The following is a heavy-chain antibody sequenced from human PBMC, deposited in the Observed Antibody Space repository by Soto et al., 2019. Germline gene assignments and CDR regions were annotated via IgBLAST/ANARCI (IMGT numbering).Heavy chain of an antibody. Sequence: SGPTLVNPTQTLTLTCTFSGFSPSTDDVGVGWIRQPPGKALDWLAVIYWDDDKRYSTSLKSRLTITKDTSKNQVLLTMTNMDPVDTATYFCARSKYSISSFDYWGQGALVTVSS. CDR1: GFSPSTDDVG. V-gene: IGHV2-5*02. D-gene: IGHD6-6*01. CDR2: IYWDDDK. CDR3: ARSKYSISSFDY. J-gene: IGHJ4*02.